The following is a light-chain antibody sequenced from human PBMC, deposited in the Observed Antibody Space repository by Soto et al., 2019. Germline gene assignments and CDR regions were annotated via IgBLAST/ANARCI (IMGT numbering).Light chain of an antibody. CDR3: SSSTSTPTYV. CDR2: DVS. CDR1: SSDVGSHDL. Sequence: QSVLTQPASVSGSPGQSIAISCTGTSSDVGSHDLVSWYQQQSGKVPKLIIYDVSSRPSGVSNRFSGSKSGNTASLTISGLQAEDEADYYCSSSTSTPTYVFGTGTKVTVL. V-gene: IGLV2-14*02. J-gene: IGLJ1*01.